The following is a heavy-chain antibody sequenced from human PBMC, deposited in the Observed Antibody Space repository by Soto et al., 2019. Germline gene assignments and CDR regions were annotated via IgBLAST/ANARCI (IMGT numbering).Heavy chain of an antibody. V-gene: IGHV4-31*03. CDR3: ARVRGYCSGGSCYVSGDAFDI. CDR2: IYYSGST. Sequence: PSETLSLTCTVSGGSISSGGYYWSWIRQHPGKGLEWIGYIYYSGSTYYNPSLKSRVTISVDTSKNQFSLKLSSVTAADTAVYYCARVRGYCSGGSCYVSGDAFDIWGQGTMVTVSS. D-gene: IGHD2-15*01. J-gene: IGHJ3*02. CDR1: GGSISSGGYY.